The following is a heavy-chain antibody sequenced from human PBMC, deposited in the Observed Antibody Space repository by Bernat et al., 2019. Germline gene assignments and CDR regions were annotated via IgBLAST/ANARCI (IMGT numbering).Heavy chain of an antibody. CDR1: GFTFSSYA. CDR3: ARSAPWLLRAFDI. D-gene: IGHD3-22*01. CDR2: ISYDGSNK. J-gene: IGHJ3*02. V-gene: IGHV3-30-3*01. Sequence: QVQLVESGGGVVQPGRSLRLSCAASGFTFSSYAMHWVRQAPGKGLEWVAVISYDGSNKYYADSVKGRFTISRDKSKNTLYLQMNSLRAEDTAVYYCARSAPWLLRAFDIWGQGTMVTVAS.